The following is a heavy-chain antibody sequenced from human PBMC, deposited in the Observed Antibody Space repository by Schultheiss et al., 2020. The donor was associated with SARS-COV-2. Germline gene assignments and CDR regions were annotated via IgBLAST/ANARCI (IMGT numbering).Heavy chain of an antibody. CDR3: ARVVVVAANSRPFDY. CDR2: ISAYNGNT. J-gene: IGHJ4*02. D-gene: IGHD2-15*01. CDR1: GYTFTSYG. V-gene: IGHV1-18*04. Sequence: ASVKVSCKASGYTFTSYGISWVRQAPGQGLEWMGWISAYNGNTNYAQKLQGRVTMTTDTSTSTAYMELRSLRSDDTAVYYCARVVVVAANSRPFDYWGQGTLVTVSS.